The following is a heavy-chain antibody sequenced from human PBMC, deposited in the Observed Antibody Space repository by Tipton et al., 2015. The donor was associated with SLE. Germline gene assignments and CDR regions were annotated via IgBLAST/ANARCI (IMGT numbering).Heavy chain of an antibody. CDR1: GFSFSSYS. D-gene: IGHD2-15*01. V-gene: IGHV3-21*03. J-gene: IGHJ4*02. CDR2: IDSTSSYI. Sequence: SLRLSCAASGFSFSSYSMHWVRQAPGKGLEWVSSIDSTSSYIYQTDSVKGRFTVSRDNAKNSLYLQMNSLRAEDTAIYYCARGSLDCSGGSCSYYFDYWGQGTLVTVSS. CDR3: ARGSLDCSGGSCSYYFDY.